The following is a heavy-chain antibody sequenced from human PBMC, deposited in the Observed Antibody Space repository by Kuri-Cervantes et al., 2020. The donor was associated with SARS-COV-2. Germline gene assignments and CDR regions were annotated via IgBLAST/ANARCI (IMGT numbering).Heavy chain of an antibody. Sequence: SGPTLVKPTQTLTLTCTVSGFTLTTKGMRVSRIRQPPGKALEWLARLDWDEDKFYSSSLKTRLTISKDTSKNQVVLTMTNVDPVDTATYFCAREGISVVGTDYFDYWGQGTLVTVSS. D-gene: IGHD6-19*01. J-gene: IGHJ4*02. CDR2: LDWDEDK. CDR1: GFTLTTKGMR. CDR3: AREGISVVGTDYFDY. V-gene: IGHV2-70*04.